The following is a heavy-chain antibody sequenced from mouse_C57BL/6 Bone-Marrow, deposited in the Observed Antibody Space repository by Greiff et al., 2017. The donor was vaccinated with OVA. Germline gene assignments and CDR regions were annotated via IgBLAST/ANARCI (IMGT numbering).Heavy chain of an antibody. V-gene: IGHV1-69*01. J-gene: IGHJ3*01. D-gene: IGHD2-3*01. CDR2: LDPSGGYT. Sequence: VQLQQPGAELVMPGASVTLSCKASGYTFTSYWMHWVKQRPGQGLEWIGELDPSGGYTNYNQQFKGKSTLTVDKSSSTASMQLSSLTSEDCAVYYCARPDGYYGLGDWGKGTLVTVSA. CDR1: GYTFTSYW. CDR3: ARPDGYYGLGD.